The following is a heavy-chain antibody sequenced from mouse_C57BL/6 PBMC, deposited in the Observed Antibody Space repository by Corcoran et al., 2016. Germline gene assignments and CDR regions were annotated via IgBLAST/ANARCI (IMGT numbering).Heavy chain of an antibody. Sequence: EVQLQQSGPVLVKPGASVKMSCKASGYTFTDYYMNWVKQSHGKSLEWIGVINPYNGGTSYNQKFKGKATLTVDKSSSTAYMELNSLTSEDSAVYYCARGENYYGSSYGFAYWGQGTLVTVSA. CDR3: ARGENYYGSSYGFAY. D-gene: IGHD1-1*01. V-gene: IGHV1-19*01. CDR1: GYTFTDYY. J-gene: IGHJ3*01. CDR2: INPYNGGT.